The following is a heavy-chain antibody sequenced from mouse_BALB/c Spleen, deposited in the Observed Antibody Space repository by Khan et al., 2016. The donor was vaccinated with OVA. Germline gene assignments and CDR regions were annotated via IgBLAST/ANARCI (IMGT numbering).Heavy chain of an antibody. CDR2: IDPFSGDT. V-gene: IGHV1S135*01. Sequence: VQLQQSGPELMKPGASVKISCKASGYSFTTYYIHWVMQSHGKSLEWIGYIDPFSGDTTYNQKFKGKATLTVDKSSSTAYIHLSNLTSEDSAVYVCTRHGYVAWFTDWGQGTLVTVSA. CDR1: GYSFTTYY. D-gene: IGHD2-2*01. J-gene: IGHJ3*01. CDR3: TRHGYVAWFTD.